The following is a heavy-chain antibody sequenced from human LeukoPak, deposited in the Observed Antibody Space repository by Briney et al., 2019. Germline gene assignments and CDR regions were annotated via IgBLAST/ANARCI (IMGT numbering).Heavy chain of an antibody. J-gene: IGHJ4*02. CDR3: ASWPVGWYGEDS. V-gene: IGHV3-53*01. D-gene: IGHD6-19*01. CDR2: IYTGGTA. Sequence: GGSLRLSCAASGFTVSSNYMSWVRQAPGKGLEWVSLIYTGGTAYYADSVKGRFTISRDTPKNTLYLQMNSLRVEDTAVYYCASWPVGWYGEDSWGQGTLVTVSS. CDR1: GFTVSSNY.